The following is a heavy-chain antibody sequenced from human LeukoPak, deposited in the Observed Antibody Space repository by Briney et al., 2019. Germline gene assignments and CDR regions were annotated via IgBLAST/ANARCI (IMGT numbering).Heavy chain of an antibody. CDR2: ISYDGSNK. Sequence: GGSLRLSCAASGCTFSSYAMHWVRQAAGKGLEWVAVISYDGSNKYYADSVKGRFTISSDNSKNTLYLQMNSLRAEDTAVYYCAKDLERHIVVVTASAVDYWGQGTLVTVSS. CDR3: AKDLERHIVVVTASAVDY. D-gene: IGHD2-21*02. J-gene: IGHJ4*02. CDR1: GCTFSSYA. V-gene: IGHV3-30-3*01.